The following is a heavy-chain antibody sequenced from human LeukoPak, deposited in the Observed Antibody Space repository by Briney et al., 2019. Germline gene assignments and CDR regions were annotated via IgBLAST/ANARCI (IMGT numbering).Heavy chain of an antibody. D-gene: IGHD1-1*01. J-gene: IGHJ4*02. CDR2: ISYDGSNK. Sequence: PGGSLRLSCAASGFTFSSYAMHWVRQAPGKGLEWVAVISYDGSNKYYADSVKGRFTISRDNSKNTLYLQMNSLRAEDTAVYYCAGRYNWNDDYYWGQGTLVTVSS. V-gene: IGHV3-30*14. CDR1: GFTFSSYA. CDR3: AGRYNWNDDYY.